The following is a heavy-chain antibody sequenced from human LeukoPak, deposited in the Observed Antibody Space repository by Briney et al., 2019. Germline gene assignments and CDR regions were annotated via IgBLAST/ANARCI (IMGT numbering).Heavy chain of an antibody. D-gene: IGHD2-2*01. V-gene: IGHV3-23*01. J-gene: IGHJ3*02. Sequence: GGSLRLSCAASGFTFSSYAMSWVRQAPGKGLEWVSAISGSGGSTYYADSVKGRFTISRDNSKNTLYLQMNSLRAEDTAVYYCARDRSFFCSSTSCHDAFDIWGQGTMVTVSS. CDR2: ISGSGGST. CDR3: ARDRSFFCSSTSCHDAFDI. CDR1: GFTFSSYA.